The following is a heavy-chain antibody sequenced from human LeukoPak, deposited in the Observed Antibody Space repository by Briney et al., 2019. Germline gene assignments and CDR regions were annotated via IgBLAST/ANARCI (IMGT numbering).Heavy chain of an antibody. J-gene: IGHJ4*02. CDR1: GGSISSYY. D-gene: IGHD3-22*01. CDR2: IYYSGST. Sequence: SETLSLTCSVSGGSISSYYWSWIRQPPGKGLEWIGYIYYSGSTNYNPSLKSRVTISVDTSKNQFSLKLSSVTAADTAVYYCARETPRDYYDSSGYYFHWGQGTLVTVSS. V-gene: IGHV4-59*12. CDR3: ARETPRDYYDSSGYYFH.